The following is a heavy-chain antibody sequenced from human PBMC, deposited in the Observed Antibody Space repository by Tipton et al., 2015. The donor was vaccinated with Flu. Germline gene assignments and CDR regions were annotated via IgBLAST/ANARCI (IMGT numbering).Heavy chain of an antibody. CDR1: GFTFSSYA. J-gene: IGHJ5*02. D-gene: IGHD6-19*01. CDR3: AKDLGREKTIAVAQQGIGWFDP. CDR2: ISGSGGST. Sequence: SLRLSCAASGFTFSSYAMSWVRQAPGKGLEWVSAISGSGGSTYYADSVKGRFTISRDNSKNTLYLQMNSLRAEDTAVYYCAKDLGREKTIAVAQQGIGWFDPWGQGTLVTVSS. V-gene: IGHV3-23*01.